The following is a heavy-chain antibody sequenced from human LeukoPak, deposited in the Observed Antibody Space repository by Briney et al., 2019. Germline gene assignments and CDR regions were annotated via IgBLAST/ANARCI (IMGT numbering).Heavy chain of an antibody. J-gene: IGHJ4*02. CDR2: INPSDGGT. Sequence: ASVKVSCKASGYSFTSGYVHFVRQAPGHGLVWMGIINPSDGGTTYAQKFQGRVTMTRDTSTTTVYMELSSLRSEDTAVYYCARSCDSSGYLDYWGQGTLVTVSS. V-gene: IGHV1-46*03. CDR1: GYSFTSGY. CDR3: ARSCDSSGYLDY. D-gene: IGHD3-22*01.